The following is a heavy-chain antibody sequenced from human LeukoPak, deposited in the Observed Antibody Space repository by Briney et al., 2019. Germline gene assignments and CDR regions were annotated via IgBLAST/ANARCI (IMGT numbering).Heavy chain of an antibody. Sequence: PGGSLRLSCAASGFTFSSYGMHWVRQAPGKGLEWVAVTSYDGSNKYYADSVKGRFTISRDNSKNTLYLQMNSLRAEDTAVYYCAKAIAAAGLDYWGQGTLVTVSS. CDR3: AKAIAAAGLDY. V-gene: IGHV3-30*18. J-gene: IGHJ4*02. CDR2: TSYDGSNK. D-gene: IGHD6-13*01. CDR1: GFTFSSYG.